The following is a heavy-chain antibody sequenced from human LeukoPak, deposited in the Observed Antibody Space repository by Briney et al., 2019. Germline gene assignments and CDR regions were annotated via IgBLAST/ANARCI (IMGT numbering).Heavy chain of an antibody. J-gene: IGHJ4*02. CDR2: ISYDGSNK. V-gene: IGHV3-30-3*01. CDR1: GFTFSSYA. Sequence: PGGSLRLSCAASGFTFSSYAMHWVRQAPGKGLEGVAVISYDGSNKYYADSVKGRFTISRDNSKNTLYLQMNSLRAEDTAVYYCARDVGATTGVDYWGQGTLVTVSS. CDR3: ARDVGATTGVDY. D-gene: IGHD1-26*01.